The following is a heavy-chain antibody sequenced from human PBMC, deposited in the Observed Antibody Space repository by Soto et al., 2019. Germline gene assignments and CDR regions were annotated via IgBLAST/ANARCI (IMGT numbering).Heavy chain of an antibody. J-gene: IGHJ6*02. Sequence: SETLSLTCTVSGGPVSSGSYYWSWVRQPPGKGLEWIAYIYYSGSTNYNPSLKSRVTISVDRSKNQFSLKLNSVTAADTAVYYCARATYYSYGMDVWGQGTTVTVSS. D-gene: IGHD1-26*01. CDR2: IYYSGST. CDR1: GGPVSSGSYY. CDR3: ARATYYSYGMDV. V-gene: IGHV4-61*01.